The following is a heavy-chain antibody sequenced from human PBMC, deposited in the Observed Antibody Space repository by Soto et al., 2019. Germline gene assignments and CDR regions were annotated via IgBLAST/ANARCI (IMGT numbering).Heavy chain of an antibody. CDR2: IYNSGCA. CDR3: ARGDKNNDYYFDH. D-gene: IGHD3-16*01. CDR1: GASISSGDCA. Sequence: SETLALAGVVSGASISSGDCAGNWVRQPPGKGLELLVYIYNSGCAYYNPSLKSRVTISLDRSQNHFSLRLNSVTAADTALYFCARGDKNNDYYFDHSGQGTLVTVSS. V-gene: IGHV4-30-2*01. J-gene: IGHJ4*02.